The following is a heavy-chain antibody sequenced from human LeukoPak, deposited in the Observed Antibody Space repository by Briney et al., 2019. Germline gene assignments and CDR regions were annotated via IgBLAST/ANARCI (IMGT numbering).Heavy chain of an antibody. CDR1: GFTFSSYG. V-gene: IGHV3-33*01. CDR3: ARGARYYDSSGIGGY. CDR2: IWYDGSNK. Sequence: GRSLRLSCAASGFTFSSYGMHWVRQAPGKGLEWVAVIWYDGSNKYYADSVKGRFTISRDNSKNTLYLQMNSLRAEDTAVYYCARGARYYDSSGIGGYWGQGTLVTVSS. D-gene: IGHD3-22*01. J-gene: IGHJ4*02.